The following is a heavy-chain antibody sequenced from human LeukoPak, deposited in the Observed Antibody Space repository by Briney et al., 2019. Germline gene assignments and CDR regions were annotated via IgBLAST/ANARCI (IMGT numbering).Heavy chain of an antibody. D-gene: IGHD3-10*01. CDR1: GFTFSSYT. V-gene: IGHV3-21*01. J-gene: IGHJ4*02. CDR2: ISSSSTYI. Sequence: PGGSLRLSCAASGFTFSSYTMNWVRQAPGKGLEWVSSISSSSTYINYADSVKGRFTISRDNAKNSLYLQMNSLRAEDTAVYYCARDRSPGSFDYWGQGTLVTVSS. CDR3: ARDRSPGSFDY.